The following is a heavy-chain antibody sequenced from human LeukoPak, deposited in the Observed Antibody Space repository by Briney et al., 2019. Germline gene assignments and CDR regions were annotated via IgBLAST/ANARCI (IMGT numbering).Heavy chain of an antibody. CDR2: IYYSGST. V-gene: IGHV4-39*01. J-gene: IGHJ4*02. CDR3: ARQYYGDYIDY. D-gene: IGHD4-17*01. Sequence: SETLSLTCTVSGGSISSSSYYWGWIRQPPGKGLEWIGSIYYSGSTYYNPSLKSRVTISVDTSKNQFSLKLSSVTAADTAVYYCARQYYGDYIDYWGQGTLVTVSS. CDR1: GGSISSSSYY.